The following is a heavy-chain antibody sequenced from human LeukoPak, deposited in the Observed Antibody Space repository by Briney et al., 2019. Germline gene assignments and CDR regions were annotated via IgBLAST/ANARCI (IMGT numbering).Heavy chain of an antibody. Sequence: PSETLSLTCTVSGGSISSSSYYWGWIRQPPGKGLEWIGSIYYSGSTYYNPSLKSRVTISVDTSKNQFSLKLSSVTAADTAVYYCARHRLYSSPGDYWGQGTLVTVSS. J-gene: IGHJ4*02. D-gene: IGHD6-13*01. CDR2: IYYSGST. CDR1: GGSISSSSYY. CDR3: ARHRLYSSPGDY. V-gene: IGHV4-39*01.